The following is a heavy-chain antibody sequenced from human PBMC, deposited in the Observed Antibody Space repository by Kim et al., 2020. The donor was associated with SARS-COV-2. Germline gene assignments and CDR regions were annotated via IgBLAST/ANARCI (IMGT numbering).Heavy chain of an antibody. J-gene: IGHJ6*02. CDR3: ARDADYYDFWSGPTLGGMDV. Sequence: ASVKVSCKASGYTFTGYYMHWVRQAPGQGLEWMGRINPNSGGTNYAQKFQGRVTMTRDTSISTAYMELSRLRSDDTAVYYCARDADYYDFWSGPTLGGMDVWGQGTTVTVSS. V-gene: IGHV1-2*06. CDR2: INPNSGGT. D-gene: IGHD3-3*01. CDR1: GYTFTGYY.